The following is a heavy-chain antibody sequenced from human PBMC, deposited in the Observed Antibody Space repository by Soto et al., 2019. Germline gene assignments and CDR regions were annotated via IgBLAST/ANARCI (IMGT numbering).Heavy chain of an antibody. V-gene: IGHV3-7*01. CDR3: VLGCGRASCPYYFDS. J-gene: IGHJ4*02. CDR2: IRQDGSER. D-gene: IGHD2-2*01. Sequence: EVQLVESGGGLVQPGGSLRLSCAASGFTFSSYWMSWVRQAPGKGLEWVATIRQDGSERHYVDSVEGRFTISRDNGQNSLFLQMNSLRAEDTTVYHCVLGCGRASCPYYFDSWGRGTLVTVSS. CDR1: GFTFSSYW.